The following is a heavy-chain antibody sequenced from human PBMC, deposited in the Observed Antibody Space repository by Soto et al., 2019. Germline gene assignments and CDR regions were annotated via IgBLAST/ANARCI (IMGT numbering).Heavy chain of an antibody. CDR3: AKDPPEGGWGASPGSWFDP. CDR2: VYHTGYT. V-gene: IGHV4-4*07. D-gene: IGHD1-26*01. CDR1: GGSITGYY. Sequence: PSETLSLTCTVSGGSITGYYWSWIRQPAGRGLERIGCVYHTGYTTYNPSLRGRVTISLDTSKNQFSLKLTPVTAADTAVYCCAKDPPEGGWGASPGSWFDPWGLGTLVTVSS. J-gene: IGHJ5*02.